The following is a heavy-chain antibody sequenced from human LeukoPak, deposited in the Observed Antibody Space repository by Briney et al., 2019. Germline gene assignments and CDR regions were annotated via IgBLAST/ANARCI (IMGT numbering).Heavy chain of an antibody. CDR3: ARGGGTYGMDV. CDR2: VYYSGTT. Sequence: SETLSLTCTVSSGSISTYYWGWIRQPPGKGLEWIRCVYYSGTTYYNPSLKSRVTISVDSSKNQFSLKLHSVTASDTAVYYCARGGGTYGMDVWGQGTTVTVSS. D-gene: IGHD3-16*01. CDR1: SGSISTYY. V-gene: IGHV4-59*01. J-gene: IGHJ6*02.